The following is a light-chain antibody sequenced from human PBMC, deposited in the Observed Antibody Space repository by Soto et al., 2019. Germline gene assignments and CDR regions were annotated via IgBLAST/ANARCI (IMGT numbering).Light chain of an antibody. CDR2: EVS. CDR1: SSDVGGYNY. J-gene: IGLJ3*02. V-gene: IGLV2-14*01. Sequence: QSALTQPASMSGSPGQSITISCTGTSSDVGGYNYISWYQQHPGKAPKLMIYEVSHRPSGVSDRFSGSKSGNTASLTISGLHAEDEADYYCSSYTTSTTLVVFGGGTQLTDL. CDR3: SSYTTSTTLVV.